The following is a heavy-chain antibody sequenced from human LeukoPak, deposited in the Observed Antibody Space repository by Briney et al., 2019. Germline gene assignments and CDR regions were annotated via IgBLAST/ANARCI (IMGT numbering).Heavy chain of an antibody. CDR3: AKIYGQLDH. J-gene: IGHJ4*02. V-gene: IGHV3-23*01. Sequence: PGGSLRLSCAASGFTFSNYAMSWVRQAPGKGLEWVSSITGSGSRTYYADSVKGRFSISGDNSENTLYLQMNSLRAEDTAVYYCAKIYGQLDHWGQGTLVTVSS. D-gene: IGHD2/OR15-2a*01. CDR2: ITGSGSRT. CDR1: GFTFSNYA.